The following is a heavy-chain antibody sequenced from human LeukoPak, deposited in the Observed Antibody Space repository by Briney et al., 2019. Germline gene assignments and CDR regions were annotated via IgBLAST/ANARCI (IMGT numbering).Heavy chain of an antibody. Sequence: GRSLRLSCAASGFTFSSYAMHWVRQAPGKGLEWVAVISYDGSNKYYADPVKGRFTISRDNSKNTLYLQMNSLRAEDTAVYYCARELGVSSSWYYFDYWGQGTLVTVSS. CDR2: ISYDGSNK. CDR3: ARELGVSSSWYYFDY. CDR1: GFTFSSYA. J-gene: IGHJ4*02. V-gene: IGHV3-30*04. D-gene: IGHD6-13*01.